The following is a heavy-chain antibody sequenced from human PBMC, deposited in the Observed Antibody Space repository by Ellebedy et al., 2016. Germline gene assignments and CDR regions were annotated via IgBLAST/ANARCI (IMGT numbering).Heavy chain of an antibody. CDR2: TIPTLGAP. V-gene: IGHV1-69*13. Sequence: SVKVSXXASGGTFRNSGVNWVRQAPGQGLEWMGGTIPTLGAPVYAQKFQDRVTLTADESTSTAYMELRSLRSDDTAVYFCARDDSNNYNSRKFDSWGQGILVTVSS. CDR1: GGTFRNSG. CDR3: ARDDSNNYNSRKFDS. D-gene: IGHD1-1*01. J-gene: IGHJ4*02.